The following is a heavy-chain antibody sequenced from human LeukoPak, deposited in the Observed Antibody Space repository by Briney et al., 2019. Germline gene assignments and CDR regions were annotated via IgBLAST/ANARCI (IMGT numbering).Heavy chain of an antibody. D-gene: IGHD2-15*01. CDR3: ARGAKYCSGDSCYYYYYYMDV. CDR1: GFTFSSYA. CDR2: ISGSGGST. V-gene: IGHV3-23*01. J-gene: IGHJ6*03. Sequence: GGSLRLSCAASGFTFSSYAMHWVRRAPGKGLEWVSGISGSGGSTYYADSVKGRFTISRDNSKNTLYLQMNSLRAEDTAVYYCARGAKYCSGDSCYYYYYYMDVWGKGTTVTVSS.